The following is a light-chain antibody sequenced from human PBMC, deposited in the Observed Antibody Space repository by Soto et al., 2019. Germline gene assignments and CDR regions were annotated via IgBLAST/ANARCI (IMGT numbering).Light chain of an antibody. J-gene: IGLJ2*01. V-gene: IGLV3-21*02. Sequence: SSELTQPPSVSVAPGQTARITCGGNNIGSKSVHWYQQKPGQAPVLVVYDDGDRPSGIPERFSGSNSGNTATLTISRVEAGDEADYYCQVWDSSSDHVVFGGGTQLTVL. CDR1: NIGSKS. CDR3: QVWDSSSDHVV. CDR2: DDG.